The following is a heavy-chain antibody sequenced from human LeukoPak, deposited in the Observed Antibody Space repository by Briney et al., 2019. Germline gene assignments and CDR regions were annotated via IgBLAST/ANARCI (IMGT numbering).Heavy chain of an antibody. CDR1: GFTFSSYG. J-gene: IGHJ4*02. CDR3: ASESRGDSFDY. V-gene: IGHV3-30*03. Sequence: GRSLRLSCAASGFTFSSYGMHWVRQAPGKGLEWVAVISYDGSNKYYADSVKGRFTISRDNSKNTLYPQMNSLRAEDTAVYYCASESRGDSFDYWGQGTLVTVSS. D-gene: IGHD3-16*01. CDR2: ISYDGSNK.